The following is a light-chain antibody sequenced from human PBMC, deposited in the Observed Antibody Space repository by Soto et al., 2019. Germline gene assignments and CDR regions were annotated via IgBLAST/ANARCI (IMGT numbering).Light chain of an antibody. CDR2: GAS. CDR1: QSVSSSY. J-gene: IGKJ4*01. Sequence: GLSKSPGTVSLSPGERATLSCRASQSVSSSYLAWYQQKPGQAPRLLIYGASSRATGIPDRFSGSGSGTDFTLTISRLEPEDFAVYYCQQYGSAPPLTFGGGTKVDIK. V-gene: IGKV3-20*01. CDR3: QQYGSAPPLT.